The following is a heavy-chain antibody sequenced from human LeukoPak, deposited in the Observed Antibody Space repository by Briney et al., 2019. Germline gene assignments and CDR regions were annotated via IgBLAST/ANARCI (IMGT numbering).Heavy chain of an antibody. Sequence: PGGSLRLSCAASGFTFSSYAMSWVRQAPGKGLEWVSAISGSGGSTYYADSVKGRFTISRDNSKNTLYRQMNSLRAEDTAVYYCAKDPTGTYYDILTGDYWGQGTLVTVSS. CDR2: ISGSGGST. D-gene: IGHD3-9*01. CDR3: AKDPTGTYYDILTGDY. V-gene: IGHV3-23*01. J-gene: IGHJ4*02. CDR1: GFTFSSYA.